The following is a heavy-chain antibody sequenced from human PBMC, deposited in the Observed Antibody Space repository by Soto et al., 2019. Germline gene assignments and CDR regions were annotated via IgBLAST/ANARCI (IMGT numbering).Heavy chain of an antibody. Sequence: GGSLRLSCAASGFTFSSYAMSWVRQAPGKGLEWVSAISGSGGSTYYADSVKGRFTISRDNSKTTLYLQMNSLRAEDTAGYYCAKDLLSTAYSSSSWYFDYWGQGTLVTVSS. CDR2: ISGSGGST. V-gene: IGHV3-23*01. CDR3: AKDLLSTAYSSSSWYFDY. J-gene: IGHJ4*02. D-gene: IGHD6-6*01. CDR1: GFTFSSYA.